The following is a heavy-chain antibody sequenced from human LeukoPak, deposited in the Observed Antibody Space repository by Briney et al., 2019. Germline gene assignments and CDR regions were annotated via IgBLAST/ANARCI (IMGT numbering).Heavy chain of an antibody. J-gene: IGHJ5*02. CDR3: AGGVLHGGGNWFDP. D-gene: IGHD3-16*01. CDR1: GYTFTGYY. V-gene: IGHV1-2*06. CDR2: INPNSGGT. Sequence: ASVKVSCKTSGYTFTGYYMHWLRQAPGQGLELMGRINPNSGGTYYAQKFQGRVTMTRDTSLSTSYMELNSIISDDTAVYYCAGGVLHGGGNWFDPWGQGTLVTVSS.